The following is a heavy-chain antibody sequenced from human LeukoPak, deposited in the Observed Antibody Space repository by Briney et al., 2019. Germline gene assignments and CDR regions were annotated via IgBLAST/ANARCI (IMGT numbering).Heavy chain of an antibody. D-gene: IGHD4-17*01. J-gene: IGHJ4*02. CDR1: GGSFSGYY. Sequence: KPSETLSLTCAVYGGSFSGYYWSWIRQPPGKGLEWIGEINHSGSTNYNPSLKSRVTISVDTSKNQFSLKLSSVTAADTAVYYCARTLDYGDYRSDYWGQGTLGTVSS. CDR3: ARTLDYGDYRSDY. V-gene: IGHV4-34*01. CDR2: INHSGST.